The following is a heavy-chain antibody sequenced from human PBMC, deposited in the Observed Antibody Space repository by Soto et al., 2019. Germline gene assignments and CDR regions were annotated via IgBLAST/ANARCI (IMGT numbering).Heavy chain of an antibody. CDR3: VRDFRGAVAGSEFDH. V-gene: IGHV3-7*01. CDR1: GFTFSDSW. CDR2: IKPDESEK. D-gene: IGHD6-19*01. J-gene: IGHJ4*02. Sequence: EVQLVESGGGLVQPGGSLRLSCTASGFTFSDSWMTWVRQAPGKGLEWVARIKPDESEKKYADSVKGRFSISRDNAKNSMYLQMDSLRADDTGVYYCVRDFRGAVAGSEFDHWGQGTLVTVSS.